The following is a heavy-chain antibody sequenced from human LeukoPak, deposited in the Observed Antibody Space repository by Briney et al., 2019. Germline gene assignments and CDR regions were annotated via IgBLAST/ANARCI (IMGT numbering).Heavy chain of an antibody. J-gene: IGHJ4*02. V-gene: IGHV3-21*01. D-gene: IGHD3-10*01. CDR1: GFTFSSYS. Sequence: GALSLSCAASGFTFSSYSMNWVRQAPGKGLEWVSSISSSSSYIYYADSVKGRFTISRDNAKNSLYLQMNSLRAEDTAVYYCARDSDTSRFDYWGQGTLVTVSS. CDR3: ARDSDTSRFDY. CDR2: ISSSSSYI.